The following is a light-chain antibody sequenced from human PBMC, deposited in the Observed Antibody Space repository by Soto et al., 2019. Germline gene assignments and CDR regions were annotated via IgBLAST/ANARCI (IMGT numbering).Light chain of an antibody. J-gene: IGLJ3*02. V-gene: IGLV1-40*01. Sequence: QSVLTQPPSVSGAPGQRVTISCTVSSSNIGAGYDVHWYQQLPGTAPKLLIYGNNNRPSGVPDRFSGSKSGTSASLAITGLQSEDEADYYCAAWDDSLNGWVFGGGTQLTVL. CDR3: AAWDDSLNGWV. CDR1: SSNIGAGYD. CDR2: GNN.